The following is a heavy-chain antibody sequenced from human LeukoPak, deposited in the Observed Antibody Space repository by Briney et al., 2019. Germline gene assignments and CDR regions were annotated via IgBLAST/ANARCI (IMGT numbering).Heavy chain of an antibody. CDR2: IIPIFGTA. J-gene: IGHJ6*02. Sequence: SVKVSCKASGYTFTSYGISWVRQAPGQGLEWMGGIIPIFGTANYAQKFQGRVTITADESTSTAYMELSSLRSEDTAVYYCARDLTAPVYYYYGMDVWGQGTTVTASS. V-gene: IGHV1-69*13. CDR1: GYTFTSYG. CDR3: ARDLTAPVYYYYGMDV.